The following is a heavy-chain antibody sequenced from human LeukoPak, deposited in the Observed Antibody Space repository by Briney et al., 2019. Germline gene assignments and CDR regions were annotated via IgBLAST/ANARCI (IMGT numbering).Heavy chain of an antibody. CDR2: IYYTGST. J-gene: IGHJ3*02. D-gene: IGHD3-16*02. Sequence: SETLSLTCTVSGGSMSSYYWSWIRQPPGKGLEWIGYIYYTGSTNYNPSLKSRVTISVDTSKNQFSLKLSSVTAADTAVYYCARDRGWGDYVWGSCRPSDAFDIWGQGTMVTVSS. CDR3: ARDRGWGDYVWGSCRPSDAFDI. V-gene: IGHV4-59*12. CDR1: GGSMSSYY.